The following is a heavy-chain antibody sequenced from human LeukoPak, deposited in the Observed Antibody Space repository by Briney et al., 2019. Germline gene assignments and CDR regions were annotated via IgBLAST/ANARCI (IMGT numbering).Heavy chain of an antibody. Sequence: GGSLRLSCAASGFTFSSYGMHWVRQAPGKGLEWVAFIRYDGSNKYYADSVKGRFTISRDNSKNTLYLQMNSLRAEDTAVYYCAKDPPRWRLVADLDYWGQGTLVTVSS. J-gene: IGHJ4*02. CDR3: AKDPPRWRLVADLDY. D-gene: IGHD2-15*01. CDR2: IRYDGSNK. V-gene: IGHV3-30*02. CDR1: GFTFSSYG.